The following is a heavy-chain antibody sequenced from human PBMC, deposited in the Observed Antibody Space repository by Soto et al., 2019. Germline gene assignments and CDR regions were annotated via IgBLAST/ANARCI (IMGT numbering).Heavy chain of an antibody. CDR1: GGTFSSYT. Sequence: ASVKVSCKASGGTFSSYTISWVRQAPGQGLEWMGRIIPILGIANYAQKFQGRVTITADKSTSTAYKELSSLRSEDTAVYYCSRELSMDRGSAVGEVWCKGTTVTVSS. CDR3: SRELSMDRGSAVGEV. J-gene: IGHJ6*04. CDR2: IIPILGIA. V-gene: IGHV1-69*04. D-gene: IGHD3-10*01.